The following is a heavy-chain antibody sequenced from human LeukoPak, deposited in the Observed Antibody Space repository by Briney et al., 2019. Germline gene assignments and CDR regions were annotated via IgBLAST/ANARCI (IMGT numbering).Heavy chain of an antibody. Sequence: PSETLSLTCTVSGGSISSSSYYWSWIRQPPGKGLEWIGYIYYSGSTYYNPSLKSRVTISVDTSKNQFSLKLSSVTAADTAVYYCARVPYSSSWYPDYWGQGTLVTVSS. CDR1: GGSISSSSYY. J-gene: IGHJ4*02. CDR2: IYYSGST. V-gene: IGHV4-30-4*01. D-gene: IGHD6-13*01. CDR3: ARVPYSSSWYPDY.